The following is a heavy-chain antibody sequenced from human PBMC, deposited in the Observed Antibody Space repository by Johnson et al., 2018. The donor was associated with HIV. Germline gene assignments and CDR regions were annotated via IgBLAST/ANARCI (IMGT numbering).Heavy chain of an antibody. CDR3: ARLGFYNWNGGGALDI. D-gene: IGHD1-20*01. Sequence: QVQLVESGGGVVQPGRSLRLSCTASGFTFRSYAMHWVRQAPGKGLEWVAFIRYDGSNKYYADSVKGRFTISRDNSKNTLYLQMNSLRAEDTAVYYCARLGFYNWNGGGALDIWGQGTMVTVSS. V-gene: IGHV3-33*08. J-gene: IGHJ3*02. CDR2: IRYDGSNK. CDR1: GFTFRSYA.